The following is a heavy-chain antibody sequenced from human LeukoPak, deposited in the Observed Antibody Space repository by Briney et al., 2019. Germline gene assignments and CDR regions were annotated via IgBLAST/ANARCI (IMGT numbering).Heavy chain of an antibody. CDR1: GGSFSGYY. J-gene: IGHJ4*02. V-gene: IGHV4-34*01. Sequence: KSSETLSLTCAVYGGSFSGYYWSWIRQPPGKGLEWIGEINHSGSTNYNPSLKSRVTISVDKSKNQFSLKLSSVTAADTAVYYCARDSGRGSYFDYWGQGTLVTVSS. CDR2: INHSGST. CDR3: ARDSGRGSYFDY. D-gene: IGHD1-26*01.